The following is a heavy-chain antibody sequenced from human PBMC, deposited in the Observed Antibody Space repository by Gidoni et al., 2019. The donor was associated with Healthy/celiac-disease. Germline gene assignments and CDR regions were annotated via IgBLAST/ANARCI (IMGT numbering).Heavy chain of an antibody. CDR1: GFTFSSYA. CDR2: ISGGGVST. V-gene: IGHV3-23*01. Sequence: EVQLLESGGGLVQPGGSLRLSCAASGFTFSSYAMSWVRQAPGKGLEWVSAISGGGVSTYYADSVKGRFTISRDNSKNTLYLQMNSLRAEDTAVYYCATAWRDWFDPWGQGTLVTVSS. J-gene: IGHJ5*02. CDR3: ATAWRDWFDP.